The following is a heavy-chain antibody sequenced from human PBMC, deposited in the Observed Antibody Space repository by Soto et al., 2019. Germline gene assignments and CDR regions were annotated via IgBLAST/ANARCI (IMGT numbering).Heavy chain of an antibody. CDR3: ARGSSAGKGSPPDF. CDR2: ISGSGGST. J-gene: IGHJ4*02. CDR1: VFTFSSFA. Sequence: LRLSFAASVFTFSSFAMSWVRQAPGKGLDWVSAISGSGGSTYSADSVKGRFTISRDNSKNTLYLQMSSLRAEDTAVYYCARGSSAGKGSPPDFWGQGAMVTVSS. D-gene: IGHD6-13*01. V-gene: IGHV3-23*01.